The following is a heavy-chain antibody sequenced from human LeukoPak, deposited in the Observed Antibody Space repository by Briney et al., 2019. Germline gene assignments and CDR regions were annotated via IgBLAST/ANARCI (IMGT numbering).Heavy chain of an antibody. CDR1: GGSISSSSYY. CDR3: ARRTTVTIPFGY. CDR2: IYYSGST. J-gene: IGHJ4*02. D-gene: IGHD4-11*01. Sequence: SETLSLTCTVSGGSISSSSYYWGWIRQPPGKGLEWIGSIYYSGSTYYNPSLKSRVTISVDTSKDQFSLKLSSVTAADTAVYYCARRTTVTIPFGYWGQGTLVTVSS. V-gene: IGHV4-39*01.